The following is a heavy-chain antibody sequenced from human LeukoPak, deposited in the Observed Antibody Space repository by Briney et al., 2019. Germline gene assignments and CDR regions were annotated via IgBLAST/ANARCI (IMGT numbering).Heavy chain of an antibody. J-gene: IGHJ4*02. V-gene: IGHV3-21*01. CDR3: ARASGDIVETATMGSY. D-gene: IGHD5-18*01. Sequence: GGSLRLSCAASGFTFSSYSMNWVRQAPGKGLEWVSSISSSSSIYYADSVKGRFTISRDNAKNSLYLQMNSLRAEDTAVYYCARASGDIVETATMGSYWGQGTLVTVSS. CDR2: ISSSSSI. CDR1: GFTFSSYS.